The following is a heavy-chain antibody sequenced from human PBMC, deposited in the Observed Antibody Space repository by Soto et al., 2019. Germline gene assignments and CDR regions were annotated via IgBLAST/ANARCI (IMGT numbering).Heavy chain of an antibody. D-gene: IGHD2-15*01. Sequence: EVQLLESGGDLIQPGGSLRLSCVASGLTFGSRAMSWVRQSPGEGLEWVSTITDTGGDAKYADSVRGRFAISRDNSKKTLYLQMNSLRAEDTAVYYCASSPGMVVAAHSDYWGQGTLVTVSS. CDR1: GLTFGSRA. J-gene: IGHJ4*02. CDR2: ITDTGGDA. CDR3: ASSPGMVVAAHSDY. V-gene: IGHV3-23*01.